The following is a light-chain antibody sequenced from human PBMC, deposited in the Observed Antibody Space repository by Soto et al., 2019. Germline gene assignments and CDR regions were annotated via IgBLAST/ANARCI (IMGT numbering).Light chain of an antibody. Sequence: EIVLTQSPGTLSLSPGERATLSCRASQRVSSSFLAWYQQKPGQAPRLLSYGASSRATGIPDRFSGSGSGTDFTLTISRLEPEDFAVYYCQQYDNSPLTFGGGTKVEIK. V-gene: IGKV3-20*01. CDR1: QRVSSSF. J-gene: IGKJ4*01. CDR3: QQYDNSPLT. CDR2: GAS.